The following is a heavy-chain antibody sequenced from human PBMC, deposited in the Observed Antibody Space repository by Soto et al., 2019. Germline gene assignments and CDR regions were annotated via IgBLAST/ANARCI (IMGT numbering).Heavy chain of an antibody. V-gene: IGHV4-59*01. D-gene: IGHD4-17*01. CDR2: VYYSWST. Sequence: QVQLQESGPGLVKPSETLSLTCTVSGGSISTYYWSWIRQPPGKGLECIGYVYYSWSTNYNPSLTSRVTISVDTSKKQLSLKLNSVTAADTAVYYCASYGGNSAYSFDYWGQGTLVTVSS. CDR3: ASYGGNSAYSFDY. CDR1: GGSISTYY. J-gene: IGHJ4*02.